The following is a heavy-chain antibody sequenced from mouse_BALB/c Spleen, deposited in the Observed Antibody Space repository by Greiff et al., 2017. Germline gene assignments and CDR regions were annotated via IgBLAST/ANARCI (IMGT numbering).Heavy chain of an antibody. CDR3: ARAYGPFAY. D-gene: IGHD1-1*02. V-gene: IGHV5-9-4*01. CDR1: GFTFSSYA. Sequence: EVMLVESGGGLVKPGGSLKLSCAASGFTFSSYAMSWVRQSPEKRLEWVAEISSGGSYTYYPDTVTGRFTISRDNAKNTLYLEMSSLRSEDTAMYYCARAYGPFAYWGQGTLVTVSA. CDR2: ISSGGSYT. J-gene: IGHJ3*01.